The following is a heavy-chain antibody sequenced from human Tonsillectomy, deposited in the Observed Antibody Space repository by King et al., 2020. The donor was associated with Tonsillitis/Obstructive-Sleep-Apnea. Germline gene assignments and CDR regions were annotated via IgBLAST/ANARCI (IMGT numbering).Heavy chain of an antibody. J-gene: IGHJ4*02. V-gene: IGHV4-59*08. CDR3: ARRPRDSSGYYFDD. Sequence: VQLQESGPGLVKPSETLSLTCTVSGGSISSYYWSWIRQPPGKGLEWIGYIYYSGSTNYNPSLKSRVTISVDTSKNQFSLKLSSVTAADTAVYYCARRPRDSSGYYFDDWGQGTLVTVSS. D-gene: IGHD3-22*01. CDR2: IYYSGST. CDR1: GGSISSYY.